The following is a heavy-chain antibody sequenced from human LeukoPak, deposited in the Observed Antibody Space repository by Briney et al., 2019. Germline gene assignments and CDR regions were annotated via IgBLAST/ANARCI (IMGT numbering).Heavy chain of an antibody. CDR3: ARGHSSSYNWFDP. CDR2: INSDESYT. J-gene: IGHJ5*02. CDR1: GFTFSSYW. V-gene: IGHV3-74*01. D-gene: IGHD1-26*01. Sequence: GGSLRLSCAASGFTFSSYWMHWVRQVPGKGLVYVSRINSDESYTSYVDSVKGRFTISRDNAKNTLYLQMSSLRAEDTAVYYCARGHSSSYNWFDPWGQGTLVTVSS.